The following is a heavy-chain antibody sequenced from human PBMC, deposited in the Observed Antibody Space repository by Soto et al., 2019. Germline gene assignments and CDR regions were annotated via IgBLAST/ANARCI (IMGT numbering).Heavy chain of an antibody. CDR1: GFTFSTYA. CDR3: AKDRYGDYGGIDY. Sequence: EVPLLESGGGLVQPGGSLRLSCAASGFTFSTYAMIWVRQAPGKGLEWVSVITGSGGRTSYADSVKGRFTISRDTSKKRLFLQMNSLRAEDTAVYYCAKDRYGDYGGIDYWGQGTMVTVSS. J-gene: IGHJ4*02. V-gene: IGHV3-23*01. CDR2: ITGSGGRT. D-gene: IGHD4-17*01.